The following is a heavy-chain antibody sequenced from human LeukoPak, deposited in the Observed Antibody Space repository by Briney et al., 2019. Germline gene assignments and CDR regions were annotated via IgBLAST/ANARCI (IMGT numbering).Heavy chain of an antibody. CDR1: GVTFSGSA. V-gene: IGHV3-73*01. CDR3: TCIVAAADY. Sequence: GGSLRLSCAASGVTFSGSAMHWVRQASGKGLEWVGRIRSKANSYATAYAASVKGRFTISRDDSKNTAYLQMNSLKTEDTAVYYCTCIVAAADYWGQGTLVTVSS. D-gene: IGHD6-13*01. CDR2: IRSKANSYAT. J-gene: IGHJ4*02.